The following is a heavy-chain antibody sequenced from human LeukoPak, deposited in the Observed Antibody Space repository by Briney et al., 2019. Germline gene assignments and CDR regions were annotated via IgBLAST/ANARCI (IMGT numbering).Heavy chain of an antibody. CDR3: ARDLAFYYYDSSGYFGAFDI. J-gene: IGHJ3*02. D-gene: IGHD3-22*01. V-gene: IGHV3-48*04. CDR1: GFTFSSYS. CDR2: ISSSSSTI. Sequence: GSLRLSCAASGFTFSSYSMNWVRQAPGKGLEWVSYISSSSSTIYYADSVRGRFTISRDNAKNSLYLQMNSLRAEDTAVYYCARDLAFYYYDSSGYFGAFDIWGQGTMVTVSS.